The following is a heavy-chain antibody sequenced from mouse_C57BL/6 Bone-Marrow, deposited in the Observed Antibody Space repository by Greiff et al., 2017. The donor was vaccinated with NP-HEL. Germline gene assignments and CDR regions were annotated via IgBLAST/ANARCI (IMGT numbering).Heavy chain of an antibody. CDR1: GFNIKDDY. V-gene: IGHV14-4*01. CDR2: IDPENGDT. J-gene: IGHJ3*01. Sequence: VQLKESGAELVRPGASVKLSCTASGFNIKDDYMHWVKQRPEQGLEWIGWIDPENGDTEYASKFQGKATITADTSSNTAYLQLSSLTSEDTAVYHCTTSDDPYWGQGTLVTVSA. CDR3: TTSDDPY. D-gene: IGHD2-3*01.